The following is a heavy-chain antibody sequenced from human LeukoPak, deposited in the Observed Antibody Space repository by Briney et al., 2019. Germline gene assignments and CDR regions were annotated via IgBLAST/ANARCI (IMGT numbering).Heavy chain of an antibody. CDR2: IWYDGTNK. V-gene: IGHV3-33*01. CDR3: ARDLSGWSPLDY. D-gene: IGHD6-19*01. J-gene: IGHJ4*02. CDR1: GFSFSNYG. Sequence: GGSLRLSCAASGFSFSNYGLHWVRHAPGTGLEWVASIWYDGTNKYYADSVKGRFSISRDNSKNTVYLQMNSLRDGDTAIYYCARDLSGWSPLDYWGQGTLVIVSS.